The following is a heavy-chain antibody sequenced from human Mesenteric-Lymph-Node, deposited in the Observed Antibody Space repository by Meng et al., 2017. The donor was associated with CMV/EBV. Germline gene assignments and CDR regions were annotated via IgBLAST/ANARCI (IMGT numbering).Heavy chain of an antibody. CDR3: ARAPPPFSYDFWSGYFDY. CDR1: GYTFTGYY. V-gene: IGHV1-2*02. Sequence: ASVKVSCKASGYTFTGYYMHWVRQAPGQGLEWMGWINPNSGGTNYAQKFQGRVTMTRDTSISTAYMELNRLRSDDTAVYYCARAPPPFSYDFWSGYFDYWGQGTLVTVSS. CDR2: INPNSGGT. J-gene: IGHJ4*02. D-gene: IGHD3-3*01.